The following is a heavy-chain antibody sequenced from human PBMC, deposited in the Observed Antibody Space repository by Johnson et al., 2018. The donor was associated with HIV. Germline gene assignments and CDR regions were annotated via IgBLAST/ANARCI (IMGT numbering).Heavy chain of an antibody. J-gene: IGHJ3*02. V-gene: IGHV3-30*02. CDR2: IRYDGSDK. D-gene: IGHD3-22*01. Sequence: QVQLVESGGGVVQPGGSLRLSCAASGFTFSSYGMHWVRQAPGKGLEWVAFIRYDGSDKYYADSVKGRFTISRDNSKNTMYLQMNSLRTAVTAVYYCAKSGSYYDSSAYHDAFDIWGQGIMVTVSS. CDR3: AKSGSYYDSSAYHDAFDI. CDR1: GFTFSSYG.